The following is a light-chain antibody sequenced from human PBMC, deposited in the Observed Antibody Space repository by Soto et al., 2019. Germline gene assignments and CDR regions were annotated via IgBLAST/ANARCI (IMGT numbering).Light chain of an antibody. V-gene: IGKV3-15*01. CDR2: GAS. J-gene: IGKJ1*01. Sequence: EIVMTQSPATLSVSPGERATLSCRASQSVFSNLAWYQQKPGQAPRLLIYGASTRATGIPARFSGSGSGTEFTLTISSLQSEDFAVYYCQQYNNWPPWTVGQGTKVEI. CDR1: QSVFSN. CDR3: QQYNNWPPWT.